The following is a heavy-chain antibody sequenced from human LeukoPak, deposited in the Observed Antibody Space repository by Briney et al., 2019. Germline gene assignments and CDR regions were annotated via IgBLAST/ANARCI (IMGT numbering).Heavy chain of an antibody. J-gene: IGHJ5*02. Sequence: SETLCLTCTVSGGSFSSGSYYWSWIRQPPGKGLEWIGYIYYSGSAKYNPSLKSRVTISVDTSKNQFSLKLTSVTAADTAVYYCARVFGDCGLSWFDPWGQGTLVTVSS. D-gene: IGHD3-10*02. CDR2: IYYSGSA. CDR3: ARVFGDCGLSWFDP. V-gene: IGHV4-61*01. CDR1: GGSFSSGSYY.